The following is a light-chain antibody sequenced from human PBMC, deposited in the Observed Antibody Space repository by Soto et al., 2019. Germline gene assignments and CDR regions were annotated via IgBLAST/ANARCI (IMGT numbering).Light chain of an antibody. CDR1: QSVNAN. V-gene: IGKV3-15*01. CDR2: GAS. CDR3: QQYNTWLWT. J-gene: IGKJ1*01. Sequence: EVVMTQSPATLSVSPGERATLSCRASQSVNANLAWYQQKPGQAPRLLIHGASNRATGIPARFSGSGFGTEFILTSGRWQSEDFAVYYCQQYNTWLWTFGQGTKVEI.